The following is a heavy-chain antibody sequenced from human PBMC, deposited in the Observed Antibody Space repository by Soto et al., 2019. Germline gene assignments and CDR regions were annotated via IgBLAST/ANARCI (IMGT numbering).Heavy chain of an antibody. CDR3: ARNSQQLVPGENWFDP. CDR2: VYYSGST. CDR1: GGSISSSSYY. Sequence: SETLSLTCTVSGGSISSSSYYWGWIRQPPGKGLEWIGSVYYSGSTYYNPSLKSRVTIPVDTSKNQFSLKLSSVTAADTAVYYCARNSQQLVPGENWFDPWGQGTLVTVSS. V-gene: IGHV4-39*01. J-gene: IGHJ5*02. D-gene: IGHD6-13*01.